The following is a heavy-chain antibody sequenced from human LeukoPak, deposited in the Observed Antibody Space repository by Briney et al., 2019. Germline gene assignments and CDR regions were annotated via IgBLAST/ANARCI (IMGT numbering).Heavy chain of an antibody. CDR3: VSGSGWNDAFDF. J-gene: IGHJ3*01. CDR1: AGSIRSYH. Sequence: KPSETLSLTCTVSAGSIRSYHWSWIRQSPGKGLEWIAYIHYSGRTNYNPSLKSRVTISVDPSKNQFSLRLSSVTAADTAVYYCVSGSGWNDAFDFWGQGTMVTVSS. CDR2: IHYSGRT. D-gene: IGHD3-10*01. V-gene: IGHV4-59*01.